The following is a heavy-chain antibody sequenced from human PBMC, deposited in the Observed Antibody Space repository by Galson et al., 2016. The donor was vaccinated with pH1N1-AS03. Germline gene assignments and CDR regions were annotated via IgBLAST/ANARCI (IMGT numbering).Heavy chain of an antibody. D-gene: IGHD1-1*01. CDR3: ARARGGVYNCDAFDT. J-gene: IGHJ3*02. Sequence: SVKVSCKASGYTFTNFGINWVRQAPGQGLEWLGWISAYSGNTDYAQSLQGRVSMTTDPSTSTAYMELTSLTSDDTAIYYCARARGGVYNCDAFDTWGQGTVVSVSS. CDR1: GYTFTNFG. V-gene: IGHV1-18*01. CDR2: ISAYSGNT.